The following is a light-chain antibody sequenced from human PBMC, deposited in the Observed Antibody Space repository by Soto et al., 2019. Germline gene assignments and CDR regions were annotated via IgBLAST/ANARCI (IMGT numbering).Light chain of an antibody. J-gene: IGLJ2*01. CDR2: DVD. V-gene: IGLV2-14*01. CDR1: SSDVGGYNY. Sequence: QSVLTQPASVSGSPGQSITISCTGTSSDVGGYNYVSWYQQHPGKAPKLMIYDVDSRPSGVSNRFSGSKSGNTASLTISGLQAEDEADYSCSSYTSSSTLVFGGGTQLTVL. CDR3: SSYTSSSTLV.